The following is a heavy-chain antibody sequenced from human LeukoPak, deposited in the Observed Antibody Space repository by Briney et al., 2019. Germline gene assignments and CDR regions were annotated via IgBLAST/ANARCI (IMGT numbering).Heavy chain of an antibody. CDR2: IYPNSGGT. J-gene: IGHJ5*02. V-gene: IGHV1-2*06. CDR1: GYTFTGYY. CDR3: ARQGSLGTWFDP. Sequence: ASVKGSCKASGYTFTGYYMQWVRQAPGQGLEWMGRIYPNSGGTDYAQNFQGRVTMTRDTSISTVYMELSSLKSNDTAVYYCARQGSLGTWFDPWGQGTLVTVSS. D-gene: IGHD7-27*01.